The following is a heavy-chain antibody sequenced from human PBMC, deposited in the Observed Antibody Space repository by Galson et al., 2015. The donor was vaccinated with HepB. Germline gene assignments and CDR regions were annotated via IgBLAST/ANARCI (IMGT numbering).Heavy chain of an antibody. V-gene: IGHV1-18*01. Sequence: SVKVSCKASGYTFTSYGISWVRQAPGQGLEWMGWISAYNGNTNYAQKLQGRVTMTTDTSTSTAYMELRSLRSDDTAVYYCARAPPGRFRELLPPPLHDAFDIWGQGTMVTVSS. CDR3: ARAPPGRFRELLPPPLHDAFDI. D-gene: IGHD3-10*01. CDR2: ISAYNGNT. J-gene: IGHJ3*02. CDR1: GYTFTSYG.